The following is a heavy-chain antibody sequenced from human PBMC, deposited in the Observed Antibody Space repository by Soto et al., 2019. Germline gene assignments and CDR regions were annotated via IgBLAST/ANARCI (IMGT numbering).Heavy chain of an antibody. D-gene: IGHD2-15*01. CDR2: ITGSGATT. J-gene: IGHJ4*02. V-gene: IGHV3-23*01. Sequence: GGSLRLSCAASGFTFSKYAMSWVRQAPGKGLEWVSSITGSGATTHYADSVRGRFTISRDNSKNRLFLQMNSLRVEDTAVYYCEAYCSGSSCFTVAAGPGRDFLDCWGQGTLVTVSS. CDR3: EAYCSGSSCFTVAAGPGRDFLDC. CDR1: GFTFSKYA.